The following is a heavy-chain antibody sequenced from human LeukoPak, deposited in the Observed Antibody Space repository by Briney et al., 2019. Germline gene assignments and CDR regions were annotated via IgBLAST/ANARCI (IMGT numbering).Heavy chain of an antibody. V-gene: IGHV4-34*01. Sequence: SETLSLTCAVYGGSFSGYYWSWIRQPPGKGLEWIGEIYHSGSTNYNPSLKTRVTISVDKSKNQFSLKLSSVTAADTAVYYCARASHDYGDYSHFDYWGQGTLVTVSS. CDR2: IYHSGST. CDR1: GGSFSGYY. CDR3: ARASHDYGDYSHFDY. J-gene: IGHJ4*02. D-gene: IGHD4-17*01.